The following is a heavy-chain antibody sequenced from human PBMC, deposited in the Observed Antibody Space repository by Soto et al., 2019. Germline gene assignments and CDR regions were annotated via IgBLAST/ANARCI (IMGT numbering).Heavy chain of an antibody. CDR2: INHSGST. V-gene: IGHV4-34*01. Sequence: QVQLQQWGAGLLKPSETLSLTCAVYGGSFSGYYWSWIRQPPGKGLEWIGEINHSGSTNYNPSLKSRVTISVDTSKTQFSLKLRSVTAADTAVYYCARGRYYYDSSGYRPFQHWGQGTLVTVSS. CDR3: ARGRYYYDSSGYRPFQH. D-gene: IGHD3-22*01. J-gene: IGHJ1*01. CDR1: GGSFSGYY.